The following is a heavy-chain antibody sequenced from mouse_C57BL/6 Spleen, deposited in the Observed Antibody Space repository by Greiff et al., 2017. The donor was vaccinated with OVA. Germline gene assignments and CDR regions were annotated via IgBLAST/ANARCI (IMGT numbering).Heavy chain of an antibody. Sequence: QVHVKQPGAELVRPGSSVKLSCKASGYTFTSYWMDWVKQRPGQGLEWIGNIYPSDSETHYNQKFKDKATLTVDKSSSTAYMQLSSLTSEDSAVYYCASGSNYGYCDVWGTGTTVTVSS. V-gene: IGHV1-61*01. CDR2: IYPSDSET. CDR3: ASGSNYGYCDV. CDR1: GYTFTSYW. J-gene: IGHJ1*03. D-gene: IGHD2-5*01.